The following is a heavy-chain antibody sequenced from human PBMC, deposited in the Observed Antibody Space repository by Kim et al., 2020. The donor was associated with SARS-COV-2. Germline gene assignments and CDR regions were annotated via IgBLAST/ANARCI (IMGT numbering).Heavy chain of an antibody. J-gene: IGHJ4*02. D-gene: IGHD3-10*01. CDR3: ARAAWFGELSPLFDY. Sequence: PSLKSRVTISVDTSKNRFSLKLSSVTAADTAVYYCARAAWFGELSPLFDYWGQGTLVTVSS. V-gene: IGHV4-31*02.